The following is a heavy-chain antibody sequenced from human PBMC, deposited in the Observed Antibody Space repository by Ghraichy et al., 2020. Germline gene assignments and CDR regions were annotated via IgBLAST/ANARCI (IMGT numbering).Heavy chain of an antibody. Sequence: GGSLRLSCGASGFGVTSNSMAWVRQAPEKGLEWVSVIFGAGNTDYADSVKGRFTISRDHSKNTLYLQLNRLRVEDTAVYYCARIPPRTSFYYFGMDVWGQGTTVTVSS. CDR1: GFGVTSNS. CDR3: ARIPPRTSFYYFGMDV. D-gene: IGHD1-7*01. CDR2: IFGAGNT. V-gene: IGHV3-53*01. J-gene: IGHJ6*02.